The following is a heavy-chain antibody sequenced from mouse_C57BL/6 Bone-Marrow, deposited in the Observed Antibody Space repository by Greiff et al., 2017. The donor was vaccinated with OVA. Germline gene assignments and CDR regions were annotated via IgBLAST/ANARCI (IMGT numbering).Heavy chain of an antibody. CDR2: ISSGGDYI. CDR3: TRYYYGSSDVGPWFAY. J-gene: IGHJ3*01. Sequence: EVQGVESGEGLVKPGGSLKLSCAASGFTFSSYAMSWVRQTPEKRLEWVAYISSGGDYIYYADTVKGRFTISRDNARNTLYLQMSSLKSEDTAMYYCTRYYYGSSDVGPWFAYWGQGTLVTVSA. V-gene: IGHV5-9-1*02. D-gene: IGHD1-1*01. CDR1: GFTFSSYA.